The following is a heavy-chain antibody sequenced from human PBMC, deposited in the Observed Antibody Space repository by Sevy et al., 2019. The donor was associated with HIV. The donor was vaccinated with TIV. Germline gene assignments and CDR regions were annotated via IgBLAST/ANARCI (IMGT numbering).Heavy chain of an antibody. CDR2: ISSSSSTI. J-gene: IGHJ4*02. CDR3: GRVAPADGVVGATYYFAY. Sequence: GGSLRLSCAASGFTFSSYSMNWVRQAPGKGLEWVSYISSSSSTIYYVDSVKGRFTISRDNVKNSLYLQMNSLRDEDTAGYYCGRVAPADGVVGATYYFAYWGQGTLVTVSS. V-gene: IGHV3-48*02. D-gene: IGHD1-26*01. CDR1: GFTFSSYS.